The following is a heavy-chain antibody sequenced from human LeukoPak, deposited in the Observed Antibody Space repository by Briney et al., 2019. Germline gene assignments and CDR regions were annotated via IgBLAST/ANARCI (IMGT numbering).Heavy chain of an antibody. V-gene: IGHV3-30*04. J-gene: IGHJ4*02. CDR2: ISYDGSNK. CDR3: ARDRSWVAAIYYLDY. CDR1: GFTFSSYA. Sequence: GGSLRLSCAASGFTFSSYAMHWVRQAPGKGLEWVAVISYDGSNKYYADSVKGRFTISRDNSKNTLYLQMNSLRAEDTAVYYCARDRSWVAAIYYLDYWGQGTLVTVSS. D-gene: IGHD2-15*01.